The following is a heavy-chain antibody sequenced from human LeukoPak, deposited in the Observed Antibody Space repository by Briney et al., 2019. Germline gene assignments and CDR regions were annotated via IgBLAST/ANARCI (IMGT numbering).Heavy chain of an antibody. CDR2: IWYDGSNK. Sequence: GGSLRLSCAASGFTFSSYAMHWVRQAPGKGLEWVAVIWYDGSNKYYADSVKGRFTISRDNSKNTLYLQMNSLRAEDTAVYYCARDALRYCSGGSCYSGAFDIWGQGTMVTVSS. V-gene: IGHV3-33*08. J-gene: IGHJ3*02. CDR3: ARDALRYCSGGSCYSGAFDI. D-gene: IGHD2-15*01. CDR1: GFTFSSYA.